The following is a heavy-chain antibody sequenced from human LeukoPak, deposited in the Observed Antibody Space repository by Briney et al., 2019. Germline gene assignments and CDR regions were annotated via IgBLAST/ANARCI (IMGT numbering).Heavy chain of an antibody. CDR1: GFTFSSYW. CDR2: IKQDGSEK. V-gene: IGHV3-7*01. Sequence: PGGSLRLSCAASGFTFSSYWMSWVRQAPGKGLEWVANIKQDGSEKYNVDSVKGRFTISRDSAKKSLYLQMNSLRAEDTAVYYCARQGGTSIQLWPPYFDLWGRGTLVTVSS. CDR3: ARQGGTSIQLWPPYFDL. D-gene: IGHD5-18*01. J-gene: IGHJ2*01.